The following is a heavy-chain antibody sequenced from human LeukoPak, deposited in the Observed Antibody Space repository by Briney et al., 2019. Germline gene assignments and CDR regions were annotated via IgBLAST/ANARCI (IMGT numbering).Heavy chain of an antibody. CDR1: GYSFTSYW. V-gene: IGHV5-51*01. D-gene: IGHD3-9*01. CDR3: ARRSYDILTGYYSLDY. Sequence: GESLKISCKGSGYSFTSYWIGWVRQMPGKGLEWMGIIYPGDSDTRYSPSFQGQVTISADKSISTAYLQWSSLKASDTAMYYRARRSYDILTGYYSLDYWGQGTLVTVSS. J-gene: IGHJ4*02. CDR2: IYPGDSDT.